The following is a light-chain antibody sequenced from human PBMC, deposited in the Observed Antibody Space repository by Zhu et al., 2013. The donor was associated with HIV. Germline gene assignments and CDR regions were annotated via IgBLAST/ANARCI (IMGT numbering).Light chain of an antibody. Sequence: QSVLPQPPSTSGTPGQRVGISCSGSRSNIGSNYVFWYQQFPGTAPKLLIYRTDLRPSGVPDRFSGSKSGTSASLALTGLQAEDEGEYYCQSYDRTLSCWVFGGGTKLTVL. CDR1: RSNIGSNY. V-gene: IGLV1-47*01. CDR2: RTD. J-gene: IGLJ3*02. CDR3: QSYDRTLSCWV.